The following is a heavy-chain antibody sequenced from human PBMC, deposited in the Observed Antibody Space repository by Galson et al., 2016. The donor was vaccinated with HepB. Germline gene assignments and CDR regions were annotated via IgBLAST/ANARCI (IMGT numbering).Heavy chain of an antibody. CDR1: GGSFSGYY. Sequence: ETLSLTCAVYGGSFSGYYWSWIRQPPGEGLEWIGEINHGGSANFNPSLKTRVTISVDTSKNQFSLKLSSVTAADTAVYYCAREPRGYSYGYYFDYRGQGTLVTVSS. J-gene: IGHJ4*02. V-gene: IGHV4-34*01. CDR2: INHGGSA. D-gene: IGHD5-18*01. CDR3: AREPRGYSYGYYFDY.